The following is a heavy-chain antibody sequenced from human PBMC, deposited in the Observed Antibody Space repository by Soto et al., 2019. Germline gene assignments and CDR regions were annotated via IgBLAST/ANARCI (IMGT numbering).Heavy chain of an antibody. J-gene: IGHJ3*02. CDR2: IYYSGST. Sequence: SETLSLTCTVSGGSISSYYWSWIRQPPGKGLEWIGYIYYSGSTNYNPSLKSRVTISIDTSKNQFSLKLSSVTAADTAVYYCARVCPNYDILTGPDAFDIWGQGTMVNVAS. D-gene: IGHD3-9*01. CDR3: ARVCPNYDILTGPDAFDI. V-gene: IGHV4-59*01. CDR1: GGSISSYY.